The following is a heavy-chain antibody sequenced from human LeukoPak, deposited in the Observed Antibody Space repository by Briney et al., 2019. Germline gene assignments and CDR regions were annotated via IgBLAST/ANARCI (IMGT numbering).Heavy chain of an antibody. D-gene: IGHD2-2*01. CDR3: ASRLYCSNTRCRNFPFAY. CDR2: IIPIFGTA. V-gene: IGHV1-69*01. CDR1: GGTFGSYA. Sequence: SVKVSCKASGGTFGSYAINWVRQAPGQGLEWMGGIIPIFGTANYAQKFQDRVTITADESTSTAYMELSSLRSEDTAIYYCASRLYCSNTRCRNFPFAYWGQGTLVTVSS. J-gene: IGHJ4*02.